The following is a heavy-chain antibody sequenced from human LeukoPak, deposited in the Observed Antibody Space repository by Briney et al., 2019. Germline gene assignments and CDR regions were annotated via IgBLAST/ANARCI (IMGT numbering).Heavy chain of an antibody. CDR1: GFTSSTAW. V-gene: IGHV3-7*01. CDR2: MRQDGSDK. D-gene: IGHD3-10*01. Sequence: GGSLRLSCAVSGFTSSTAWLTWVRQAPGKGLEWVADMRQDGSDKYYVDSVKGRFTISRDNGKNSLFLQMNSLRAEDTAVYYCARGAYGSGTYFFEYWGQGTLVTVSS. CDR3: ARGAYGSGTYFFEY. J-gene: IGHJ4*02.